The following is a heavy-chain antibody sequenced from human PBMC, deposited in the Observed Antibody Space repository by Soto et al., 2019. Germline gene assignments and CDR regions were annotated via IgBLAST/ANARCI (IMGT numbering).Heavy chain of an antibody. CDR2: INHSGST. J-gene: IGHJ5*02. CDR3: ARGDVVVPAAMLRLNWFDP. CDR1: GGSFSGYY. D-gene: IGHD2-2*01. Sequence: SETLSLTCAVYGGSFSGYYWSWIRQPPGKGLEWIGEINHSGSTNYNPSLKSRVTISVDTSKNQFSLKLSSVTAADTAVYYCARGDVVVPAAMLRLNWFDPWGQGTLVTVSS. V-gene: IGHV4-34*01.